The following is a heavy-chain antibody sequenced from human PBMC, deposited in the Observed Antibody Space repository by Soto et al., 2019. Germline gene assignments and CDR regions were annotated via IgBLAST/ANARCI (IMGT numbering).Heavy chain of an antibody. CDR2: ISGSSSSI. CDR1: GFTFSNYN. J-gene: IGHJ4*02. Sequence: EVHLVESGGGLLQPGGSLRLSCAASGFTFSNYNMNWVRQAPGKGLEWVSYISGSSSSIYYADSVKGRFTISRDNAKNSLYMQMNSLRDEDTAVYYCANSGSYYMGYWGQGTLVTVSS. CDR3: ANSGSYYMGY. V-gene: IGHV3-48*02. D-gene: IGHD1-26*01.